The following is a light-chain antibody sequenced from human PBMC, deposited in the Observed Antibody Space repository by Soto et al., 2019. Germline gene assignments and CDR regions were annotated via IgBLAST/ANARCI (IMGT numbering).Light chain of an antibody. CDR3: SSYTSSSTLV. CDR2: EVG. J-gene: IGLJ3*02. Sequence: QSALTQPASVSGSPGQSITISCSGTSSDVGGYKYVSWYQQHTGKAPKLMIYEVGNRPSGVSQRFSGSKSGNTASLTIFGLQAEDEADYYCSSYTSSSTLVFGGGTKLTVL. V-gene: IGLV2-14*01. CDR1: SSDVGGYKY.